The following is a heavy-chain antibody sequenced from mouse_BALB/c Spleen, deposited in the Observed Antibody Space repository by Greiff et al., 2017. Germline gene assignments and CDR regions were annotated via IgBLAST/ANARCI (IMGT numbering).Heavy chain of an antibody. J-gene: IGHJ4*01. CDR3: ARYYGSLYALDY. CDR2: IFPGDSST. V-gene: IGHV1S56*01. Sequence: QVQLQQSGADLVTPGASVTLSCTASGYTFTSYDINWVRQRPEQGLEWIGWIFPGDSSTKYNEKFKGKTILTTDKTSSTAYMQLRRLTSEDSAVYFCARYYGSLYALDYWGQGTSVTVSS. D-gene: IGHD1-1*01. CDR1: GYTFTSYD.